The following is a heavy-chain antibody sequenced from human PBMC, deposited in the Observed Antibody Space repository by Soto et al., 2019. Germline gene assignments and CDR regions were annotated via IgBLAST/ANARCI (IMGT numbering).Heavy chain of an antibody. CDR1: GFTFSSYG. CDR3: AKDDFWSGYWGNYYYYGMDV. CDR2: ISYDGSNK. V-gene: IGHV3-30*18. Sequence: GGSLRLSCAASGFTFSSYGMHWVRQAPGKGLEWVAVISYDGSNKYYADSVKGRFTISRDNSKNTLYLQMNSLRAEDTAVYYCAKDDFWSGYWGNYYYYGMDVWGQGTTVTVSS. D-gene: IGHD3-3*01. J-gene: IGHJ6*02.